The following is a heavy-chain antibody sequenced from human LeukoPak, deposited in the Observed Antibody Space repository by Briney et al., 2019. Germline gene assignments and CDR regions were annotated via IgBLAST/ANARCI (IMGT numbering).Heavy chain of an antibody. V-gene: IGHV3-21*04. CDR1: GFTFSSYS. CDR3: AKDEGGGYSYGSGFDY. CDR2: ISSSSSYI. J-gene: IGHJ4*02. D-gene: IGHD5-18*01. Sequence: LGGSLRLSCAASGFTFSSYSMNWVRQAPGKGLEWVSSISSSSSYIYYADSVKGRFTISRDNAKNSLYLQMSSLRAEDTALYYCAKDEGGGYSYGSGFDYWGQGTLVTVSS.